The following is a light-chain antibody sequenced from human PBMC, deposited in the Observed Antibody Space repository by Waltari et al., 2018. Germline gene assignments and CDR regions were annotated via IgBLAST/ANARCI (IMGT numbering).Light chain of an antibody. CDR1: QDVRKN. J-gene: IGKJ4*01. CDR3: QQYATLPLT. V-gene: IGKV1-33*01. CDR2: DAS. Sequence: DIQMTQSPSSLSASVGDRVTITFQASQDVRKNLNWFQQKPGKAPQVLIFDASNSQAAVPSRFSGSGSGTDFAFTISSLQPEDIGTYYCQQYATLPLTFGGGTRVEIK.